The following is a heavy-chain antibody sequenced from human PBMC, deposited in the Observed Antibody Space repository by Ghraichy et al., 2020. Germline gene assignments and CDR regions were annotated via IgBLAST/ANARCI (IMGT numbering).Heavy chain of an antibody. CDR2: IYYSGTA. D-gene: IGHD2-21*01. CDR3: ARGGSRTYTAVIFDY. V-gene: IGHV4-59*01. Sequence: SETLSLTCTVSGGSINLYYWSWIRQPPGKGLEWIGYIYYSGTANYNPSLKSRVTMSVDTSKNQFSLKLSSVTAADTAVYYCARGGSRTYTAVIFDYWGQGALVTVSS. CDR1: GGSINLYY. J-gene: IGHJ4*02.